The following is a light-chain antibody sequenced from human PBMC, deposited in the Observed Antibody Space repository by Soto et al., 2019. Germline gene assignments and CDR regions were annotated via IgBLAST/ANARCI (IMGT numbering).Light chain of an antibody. CDR1: QGIGNA. CDR2: GAS. CDR3: LQDIHYPWT. V-gene: IGKV1-6*01. J-gene: IGKJ1*01. Sequence: AIQMTQSPSSLSASVGDRVTISCRASQGIGNALGGYQQKPGKPPKVLIYGASNLQSGVPPRFSRSESGTDFTPAITSLPPEDSGTYYCLQDIHYPWTLAHGTNVDIK.